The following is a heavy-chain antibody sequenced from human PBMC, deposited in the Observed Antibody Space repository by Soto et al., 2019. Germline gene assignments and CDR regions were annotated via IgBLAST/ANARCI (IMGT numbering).Heavy chain of an antibody. Sequence: EVQLLESGGGLVQPGGSLRLSCAPSGFTFCNSAMTWVRQAPGEGLEWVSTISGGGGSTYYADSVKGRFSISRDNSKNTLSLQMNSLRADDTAIYYCARATRPSVRTALVRYNWSDTWGQGTLVTVSS. D-gene: IGHD5-18*01. J-gene: IGHJ5*02. CDR2: ISGGGGST. V-gene: IGHV3-23*01. CDR3: ARATRPSVRTALVRYNWSDT. CDR1: GFTFCNSA.